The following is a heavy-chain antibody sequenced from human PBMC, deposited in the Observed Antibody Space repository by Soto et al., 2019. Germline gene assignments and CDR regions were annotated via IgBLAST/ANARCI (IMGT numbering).Heavy chain of an antibody. J-gene: IGHJ3*02. V-gene: IGHV3-72*01. CDR3: TRVRSRSWGLDDFDI. D-gene: IGHD6-13*01. Sequence: EVQLVESGGGLVQPGGSLRLSCAASGFTFSDHYMDWVRQAPGKGLEWVGRIRNKGNGYTTEYAASVRGRFTISRDDSKNSLFLQMNSLKTEDTAIYYCTRVRSRSWGLDDFDIWGQGTMVTVSS. CDR1: GFTFSDHY. CDR2: IRNKGNGYTT.